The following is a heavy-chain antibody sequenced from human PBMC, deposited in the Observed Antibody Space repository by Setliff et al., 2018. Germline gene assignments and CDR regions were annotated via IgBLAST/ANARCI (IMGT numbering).Heavy chain of an antibody. J-gene: IGHJ4*02. CDR1: GDSISNSDYY. CDR3: ARSPSSGAYWNPRPFYSDY. V-gene: IGHV4-39*07. D-gene: IGHD1-26*01. Sequence: ASETLSLTCIVAGDSISNSDYYWGWIRQPPGKGLEWIGRVYNTGTTNYNPSLKSRVTISVDTSKNQFSLKLDSVTAADTALYYCARSPSSGAYWNPRPFYSDYWARGTLVTV. CDR2: VYNTGTT.